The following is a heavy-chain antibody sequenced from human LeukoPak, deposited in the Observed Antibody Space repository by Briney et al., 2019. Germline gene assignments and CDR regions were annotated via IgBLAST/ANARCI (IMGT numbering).Heavy chain of an antibody. CDR3: AKDRVGDVDY. CDR1: GFTFSSYG. J-gene: IGHJ4*02. CDR2: ISYDGSNK. V-gene: IGHV3-30*18. D-gene: IGHD3-10*01. Sequence: GGSLRLSCAASGFTFSSYGMHWVRQAPGEGLEWVAVISYDGSNKYYADSVKGRFTISRDNSKNTLYLQMNSLRAEDTAVYYCAKDRVGDVDYWGQGTLVTVSS.